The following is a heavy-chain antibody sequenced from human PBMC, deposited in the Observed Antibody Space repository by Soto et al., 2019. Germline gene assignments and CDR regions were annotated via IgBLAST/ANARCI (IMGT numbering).Heavy chain of an antibody. CDR1: GFSLSTSGVG. V-gene: IGHV2-5*01. J-gene: IGHJ5*02. CDR3: AHVVDSSGCYRVDWFDH. Sequence: XGPTLVNPKQTLTLTGTFSGFSLSTSGVGVGWIRQPPGKALEWLALIYWNDDKRYSPSLKSRLTITKDTSKNQVVLTMTNMDPVDTATYYCAHVVDSSGCYRVDWFDHWGQGNLVTVSS. D-gene: IGHD6-19*01. CDR2: IYWNDDK.